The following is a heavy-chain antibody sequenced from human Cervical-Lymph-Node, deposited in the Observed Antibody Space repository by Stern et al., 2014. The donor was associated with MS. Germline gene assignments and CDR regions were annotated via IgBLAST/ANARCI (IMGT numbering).Heavy chain of an antibody. CDR2: IDHGRGAP. CDR3: ARIYCSGDECYHSFDT. J-gene: IGHJ4*02. V-gene: IGHV1-2*06. CDR1: GYRFSTFY. D-gene: IGHD3-16*02. Sequence: VQLVQSGAEVKKPGASVKVSCKASGYRFSTFYLHWLRPAPGQGLQLIGRIDHGRGAPNSSQTLQGRLTMTRDRSITTAYLELSGLRSDDTAVYYCARIYCSGDECYHSFDTWGQGTLVTVSS.